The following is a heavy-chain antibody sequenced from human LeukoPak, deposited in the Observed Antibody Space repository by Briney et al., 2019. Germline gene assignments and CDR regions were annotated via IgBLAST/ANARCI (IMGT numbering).Heavy chain of an antibody. CDR2: INPNSGGT. J-gene: IGHJ3*02. Sequence: GASVKVSCKASGYTFTGYYMHWVRQAPGQGLEWMGWINPNSGGTNYAQKFQGRVTMTRDTSISTAYMELSRLRSDDTAVYYCASSYSGSYWAAFDIWGQGTMVTVSS. V-gene: IGHV1-2*02. CDR3: ASSYSGSYWAAFDI. D-gene: IGHD1-26*01. CDR1: GYTFTGYY.